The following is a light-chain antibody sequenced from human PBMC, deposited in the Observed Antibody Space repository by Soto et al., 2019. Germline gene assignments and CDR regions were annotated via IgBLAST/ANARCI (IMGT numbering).Light chain of an antibody. CDR1: QSVSSD. CDR2: GAS. CDR3: QQYNKWRQT. Sequence: EMGMTQYPSTLSVSHGERATLPCRASQSVSSDLAWYHQKPGQAPRLLIYGASTRATGIPARFSGSGSGTEFTLTICSLQSEDIAVYCCQQYNKWRQTFGQGTKVDIK. V-gene: IGKV3-15*01. J-gene: IGKJ1*01.